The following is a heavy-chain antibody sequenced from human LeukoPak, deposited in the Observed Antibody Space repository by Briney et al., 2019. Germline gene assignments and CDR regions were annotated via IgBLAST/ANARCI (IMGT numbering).Heavy chain of an antibody. Sequence: GSSVKVSCKASGGTFSSYAISWVRQAPGQGLEWMGRIIPILGIANYAQKFQGRVTITADKSTSAAYMELSSLRSEDTAVYYCAGSQWELDWFDPWGQGTLVTVSS. J-gene: IGHJ5*02. CDR1: GGTFSSYA. D-gene: IGHD1-26*01. V-gene: IGHV1-69*04. CDR3: AGSQWELDWFDP. CDR2: IIPILGIA.